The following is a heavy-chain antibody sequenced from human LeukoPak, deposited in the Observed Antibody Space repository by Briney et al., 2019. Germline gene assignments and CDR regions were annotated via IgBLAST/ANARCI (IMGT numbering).Heavy chain of an antibody. D-gene: IGHD2-8*02. CDR2: TYYRSKWYH. CDR1: GDNVSSNRAA. V-gene: IGHV6-1*01. J-gene: IGHJ4*02. CDR3: ARALVVYLSPTGVFDD. Sequence: QTLSLTCAISGDNVSSNRAAWNWIRQSPSRGLQWLGRTYYRSKWYHDYAISVSGRLTVNADTSKNQISLHLNSVTPEDTAVYYCARALVVYLSPTGVFDDWGQGTRVTVSS.